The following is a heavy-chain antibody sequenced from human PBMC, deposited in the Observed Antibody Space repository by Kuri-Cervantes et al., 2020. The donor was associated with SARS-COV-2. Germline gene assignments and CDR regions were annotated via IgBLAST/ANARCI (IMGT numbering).Heavy chain of an antibody. D-gene: IGHD2-2*01. V-gene: IGHV3-48*01. CDR2: ISSGSNSI. J-gene: IGHJ5*02. CDR3: ARERGVIPAGLGWFDP. Sequence: GGPLRLSCAASGFTFSISSINWVRQAPGKGLEWVSYISSGSNSIYYADSVKGRFTISRDNSKNSLYLQMNSLRVEDTAVYYCARERGVIPAGLGWFDPWGQGTLVTVSS. CDR1: GFTFSISS.